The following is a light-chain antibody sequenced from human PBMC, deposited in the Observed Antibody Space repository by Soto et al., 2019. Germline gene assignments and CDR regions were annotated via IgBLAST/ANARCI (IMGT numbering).Light chain of an antibody. CDR2: DVS. CDR1: NSDIGYYNF. V-gene: IGLV2-14*03. Sequence: QSALTQPASGSGSPGQSITIYCTGTNSDIGYYNFVSWYQHHPGKAPKLMIYDVSNRPSGVSNRFSGSKSGNTASLTISGLEAEDEADYYCSSFTTSSALVFGGGTKVTVL. J-gene: IGLJ2*01. CDR3: SSFTTSSALV.